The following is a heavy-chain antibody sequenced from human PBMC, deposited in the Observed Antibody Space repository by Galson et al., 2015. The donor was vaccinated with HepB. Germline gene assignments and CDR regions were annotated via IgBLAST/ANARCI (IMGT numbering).Heavy chain of an antibody. Sequence: SLRLSCAASGFTFSDYRMNWVRQAPGKGLEWISYISRSSKVIHYADSVKGRFTISRDNAKNSLYLQMDGLRDGDTAVYYCVRDGGDSYNWFDLWGQGTLVTVSS. CDR1: GFTFSDYR. D-gene: IGHD2-21*01. CDR2: ISRSSKVI. V-gene: IGHV3-48*02. J-gene: IGHJ5*02. CDR3: VRDGGDSYNWFDL.